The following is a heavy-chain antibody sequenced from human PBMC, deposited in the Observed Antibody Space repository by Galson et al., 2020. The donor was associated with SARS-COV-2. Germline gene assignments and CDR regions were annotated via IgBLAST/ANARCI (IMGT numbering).Heavy chain of an antibody. CDR1: GGSISSYY. J-gene: IGHJ4*02. Sequence: SETLSLTCTVSGGSISSYYWSWIRQPPGKGLEWIGYIYYSGSTNYNPSLKSRVTISVDTSKNQFSLKLSSVTAADTAVYYCARHYYDFWSGGFFDYGGQGTLVTVSS. CDR2: IYYSGST. V-gene: IGHV4-59*08. D-gene: IGHD3-3*01. CDR3: ARHYYDFWSGGFFDY.